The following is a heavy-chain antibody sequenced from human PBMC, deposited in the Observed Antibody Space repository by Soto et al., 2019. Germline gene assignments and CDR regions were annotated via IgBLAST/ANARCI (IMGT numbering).Heavy chain of an antibody. V-gene: IGHV3-11*01. D-gene: IGHD6-19*01. Sequence: QVQLVESGGGLVKPGGSLRLSCAASGFTFSDYYMNWIRQAPGKGLEWVSYISSSGDTIYYADSVKGRFTMSRDNARNSLYVQMDSLRAEDTAVYYCARGGVAYTSGWGIDYWGQGTLVTVSS. CDR1: GFTFSDYY. CDR3: ARGGVAYTSGWGIDY. J-gene: IGHJ4*02. CDR2: ISSSGDTI.